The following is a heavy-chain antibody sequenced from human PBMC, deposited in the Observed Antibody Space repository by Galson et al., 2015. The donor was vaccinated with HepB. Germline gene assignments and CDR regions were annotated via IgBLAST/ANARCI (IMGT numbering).Heavy chain of an antibody. CDR3: ARLDDTMAAEEENY. CDR2: ISSSSSYI. V-gene: IGHV3-21*01. D-gene: IGHD5-24*01. Sequence: SLRLSCAASGFTFSSYAMHWVRQAPGKGLEWVSSISSSSSYIYYADSVKGRFTISRDNAKNSLYLQMNSLKAEDTAVYYCARLDDTMAAEEENYWGQGTLVTVSS. CDR1: GFTFSSYA. J-gene: IGHJ4*02.